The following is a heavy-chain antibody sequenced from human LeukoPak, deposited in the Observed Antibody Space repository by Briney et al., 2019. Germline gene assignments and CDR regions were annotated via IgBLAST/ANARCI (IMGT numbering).Heavy chain of an antibody. CDR2: IYYIGST. D-gene: IGHD1-26*01. Sequence: SETLSLSCTVSGASIRSYYWSWIRQPPGKGLECIGYIYYIGSTNYNPSLKSRVTISLDTSKSQFSLKLTSVTPADTAVYYCARGGIVGSRTNWFDPWGQGILVTVSS. CDR3: ARGGIVGSRTNWFDP. V-gene: IGHV4-59*01. J-gene: IGHJ5*02. CDR1: GASIRSYY.